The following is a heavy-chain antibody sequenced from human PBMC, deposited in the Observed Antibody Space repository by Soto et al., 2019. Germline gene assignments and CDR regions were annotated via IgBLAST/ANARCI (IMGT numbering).Heavy chain of an antibody. Sequence: QVQLVQSGAEVKKPGASVKVSCKASGYTFTGYYMHWVRQAPGQGLEWMGWTNPNSGGTNYAQKFQGWATMTRDTSISTAYMELSRLRSDDTAVYYCARDSCSSTGCYSFDYWGQGTLVTVSS. CDR3: ARDSCSSTGCYSFDY. CDR2: TNPNSGGT. J-gene: IGHJ4*02. D-gene: IGHD2-2*01. CDR1: GYTFTGYY. V-gene: IGHV1-2*04.